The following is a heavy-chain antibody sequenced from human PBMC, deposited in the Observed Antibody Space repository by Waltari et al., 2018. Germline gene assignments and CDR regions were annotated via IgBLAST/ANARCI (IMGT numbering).Heavy chain of an antibody. D-gene: IGHD6-13*01. V-gene: IGHV1-3*01. CDR1: GYTFTIYA. Sequence: QVQLVQSGAEVKKPGASVKVSCKASGYTFTIYAMHWVRQAPGQSLEWMGWINGGNVDTKYSQEFQGRVTITRDTSASTAYMELSSLRSEDTAVYYCARGESRAAYYYGMDVWGQGTTVTVSS. CDR3: ARGESRAAYYYGMDV. J-gene: IGHJ6*02. CDR2: INGGNVDT.